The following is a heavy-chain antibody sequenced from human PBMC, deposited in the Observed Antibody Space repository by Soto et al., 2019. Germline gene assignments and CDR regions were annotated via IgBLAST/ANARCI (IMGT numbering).Heavy chain of an antibody. V-gene: IGHV1-18*01. CDR3: ARDLAVGLVDY. CDR1: GYTFTSYG. Sequence: QVQLVQSGAEVKKPGASVKVSCKASGYTFTSYGISWVRQAPGQGLEWMGWISDYNGKTKYAQKIQGRVTMTTDTTTSTAYMEVRSLRSDDTAVYYCARDLAVGLVDYWGQGTLVTVSS. D-gene: IGHD6-19*01. J-gene: IGHJ4*02. CDR2: ISDYNGKT.